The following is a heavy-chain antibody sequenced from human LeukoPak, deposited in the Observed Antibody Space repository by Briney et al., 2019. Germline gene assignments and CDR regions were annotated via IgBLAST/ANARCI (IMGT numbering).Heavy chain of an antibody. Sequence: GGSLRLSCAAAGFSFSSYAMTWVRQAPGKGLEWVSAIGGSGAGTYYADSVKGRFTISRDNSKNPLYLQMNSLRVEDTAVYYCAKNGGDSYGTGHFDYWGQGTLVTVSS. CDR1: GFSFSSYA. CDR3: AKNGGDSYGTGHFDY. CDR2: IGGSGAGT. J-gene: IGHJ4*02. D-gene: IGHD5-18*01. V-gene: IGHV3-23*01.